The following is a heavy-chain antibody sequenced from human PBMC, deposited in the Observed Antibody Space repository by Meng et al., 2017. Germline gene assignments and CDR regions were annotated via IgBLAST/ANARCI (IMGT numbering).Heavy chain of an antibody. CDR3: AKEGPRAGYSSSWYPLVGAFDI. CDR2: ISWNSGSI. J-gene: IGHJ3*02. CDR1: GFTFDDYA. D-gene: IGHD6-13*01. Sequence: SLKISCAASGFTFDDYAVHWVRQAPGKGLEWVSGISWNSGSIGYADSVKGRFTISRDNAKNSLYLQMNSLRAEDTALYYCAKEGPRAGYSSSWYPLVGAFDIWGQGTMVTVSS. V-gene: IGHV3-9*01.